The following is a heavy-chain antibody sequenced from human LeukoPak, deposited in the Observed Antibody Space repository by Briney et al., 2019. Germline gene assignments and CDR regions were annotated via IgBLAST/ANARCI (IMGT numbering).Heavy chain of an antibody. V-gene: IGHV3-48*03. D-gene: IGHD3-9*01. J-gene: IGHJ6*03. CDR2: ISSSGSTI. Sequence: PGGSLRLSCAASGFTFSSYEMNWVRQAPGKGLEWISYISSSGSTIYYADSVKGRFTISRDNSKNTLYLQMNSLRAEDTAVYYCARGAGYYDILTGYSGDYYYYMDVWGKGTTVTISS. CDR3: ARGAGYYDILTGYSGDYYYYMDV. CDR1: GFTFSSYE.